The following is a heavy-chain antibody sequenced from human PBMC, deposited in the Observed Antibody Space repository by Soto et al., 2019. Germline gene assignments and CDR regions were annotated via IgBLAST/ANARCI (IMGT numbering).Heavy chain of an antibody. D-gene: IGHD3-22*01. Sequence: EVQLLESGGGLIQPGGSLRIYCAASGFTFSSYAMSWVRQAPGKGLEWGSTISGSANSTNYADSVKGRFTISRDNSKNTLSLQMNSLGAEDTASYHCVKDSHHHYFDSSGFDIWGQGTLVTVSS. CDR2: ISGSANST. CDR3: VKDSHHHYFDSSGFDI. V-gene: IGHV3-23*01. J-gene: IGHJ3*02. CDR1: GFTFSSYA.